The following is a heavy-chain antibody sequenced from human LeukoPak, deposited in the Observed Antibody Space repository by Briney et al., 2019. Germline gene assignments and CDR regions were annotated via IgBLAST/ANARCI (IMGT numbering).Heavy chain of an antibody. CDR1: GYTFTSYG. CDR2: ISAYDGNT. Sequence: ASVKVSCKASGYTFTSYGISWVRQAPGQGLEWMGWISAYDGNTNYAQKLQGRVTMTTDTSTSTAYMELRSLRSDDTAVYYCASRRRYCSGGSCSTPFDYWGQGTPVTVSS. J-gene: IGHJ4*02. CDR3: ASRRRYCSGGSCSTPFDY. D-gene: IGHD2-15*01. V-gene: IGHV1-18*01.